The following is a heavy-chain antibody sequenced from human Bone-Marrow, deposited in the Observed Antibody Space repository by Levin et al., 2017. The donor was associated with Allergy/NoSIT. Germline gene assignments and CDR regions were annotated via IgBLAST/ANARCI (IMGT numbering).Heavy chain of an antibody. D-gene: IGHD4-17*01. J-gene: IGHJ3*02. Sequence: EASVKVSCKASGGTFSSYAISWVRQAPGQGLEWMGGIIPIFGTANYAQKFQGRVTITADKSTSTAYMELSSLRSEDTAVYYCAVTTSGRADAFDIWGQGTMVTVSS. V-gene: IGHV1-69*06. CDR2: IIPIFGTA. CDR1: GGTFSSYA. CDR3: AVTTSGRADAFDI.